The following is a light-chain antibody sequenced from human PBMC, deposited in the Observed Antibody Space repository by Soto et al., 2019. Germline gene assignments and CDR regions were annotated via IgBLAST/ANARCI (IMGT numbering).Light chain of an antibody. Sequence: DIQMTQSPSTLSASVGDRVTITCRASQSISIWLAWYQQKPGKAPKLLIYKASSLESGVPSRFSGSGSGTEFTLTISILQPDDFATYYCQQYNSYSVTFGQGTKVEIK. CDR1: QSISIW. V-gene: IGKV1-5*03. CDR3: QQYNSYSVT. CDR2: KAS. J-gene: IGKJ1*01.